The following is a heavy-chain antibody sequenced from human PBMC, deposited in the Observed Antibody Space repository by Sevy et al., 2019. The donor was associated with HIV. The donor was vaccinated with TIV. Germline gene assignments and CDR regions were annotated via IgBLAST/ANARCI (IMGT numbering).Heavy chain of an antibody. D-gene: IGHD1-26*01. CDR2: ISWDGGST. CDR3: AKGSPRCWERGLLDVGFDP. Sequence: GGSLRLSCAASGFTFDDYTMHWVRQAPGKGLEWVSLISWDGGSTYYADSVKGRFTISRDNSKNSLYLQMNSLITEDTALYYCAKGSPRCWERGLLDVGFDPWGQGTLVTVSS. CDR1: GFTFDDYT. V-gene: IGHV3-43*01. J-gene: IGHJ5*02.